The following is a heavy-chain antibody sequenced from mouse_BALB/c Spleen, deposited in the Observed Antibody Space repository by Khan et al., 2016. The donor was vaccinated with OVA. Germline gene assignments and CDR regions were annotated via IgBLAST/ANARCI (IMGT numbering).Heavy chain of an antibody. CDR3: ATSYFYGYYFDY. Sequence: EVELVESGGGLVQPGGSRKLSCAASGFTFNSYGLHWVRQAPEKGLEWVAYISGDSNTIYYAATVKGRFPISRDNPKNTLFLQMTSLMSEDTARYYCATSYFYGYYFDYWGPGTTLTVS. J-gene: IGHJ2*01. D-gene: IGHD1-1*01. V-gene: IGHV5-17*02. CDR2: ISGDSNTI. CDR1: GFTFNSYG.